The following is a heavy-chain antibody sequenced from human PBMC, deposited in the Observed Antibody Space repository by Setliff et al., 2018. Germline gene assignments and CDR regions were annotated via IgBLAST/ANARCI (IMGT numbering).Heavy chain of an antibody. D-gene: IGHD3-10*01. V-gene: IGHV4-39*01. CDR3: ARHVGIRGRGYNYYYYYMDV. CDR1: GVSISANHF. Sequence: KLPETLSLTCTVSGVSISANHFWGWIRQPPGKGLEWIGSTYYSGDTSYNPSLKSRVTMSVDMSRNQFSLKLSSVTAADTAVYSCARHVGIRGRGYNYYYYYMDVWGKGTTVTVSS. J-gene: IGHJ6*03. CDR2: TYYSGDT.